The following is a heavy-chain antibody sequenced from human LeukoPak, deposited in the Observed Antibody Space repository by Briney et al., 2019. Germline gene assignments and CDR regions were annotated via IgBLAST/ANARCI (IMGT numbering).Heavy chain of an antibody. CDR3: ARLGYYDSSGYFNFDY. J-gene: IGHJ4*02. CDR1: GGSFSGYY. V-gene: IGHV4-34*01. D-gene: IGHD3-22*01. Sequence: PSETLSLTCAVYGGSFSGYYWSWIRQPPGKGLEWIGEINHSGSTNYNPSLKSRVTISVDTSKNQFSLKLSSVTAADTAVYYCARLGYYDSSGYFNFDYWGQGTLVTVSS. CDR2: INHSGST.